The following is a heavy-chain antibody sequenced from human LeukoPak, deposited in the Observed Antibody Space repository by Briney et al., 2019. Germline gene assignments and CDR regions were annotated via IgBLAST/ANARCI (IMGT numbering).Heavy chain of an antibody. CDR3: ARGGGILYDY. CDR2: LNPSDGSA. J-gene: IGHJ4*02. Sequence: ASVKVSCKASGYILTKYYVHWVRQAPGQGLEWVGILNPSDGSANSAQKFQGRITMTRDTSTGTVYMDLSSLRSKDTAVYYCARGGGILYDYWGQGTQVTVSS. CDR1: GYILTKYY. D-gene: IGHD2-8*01. V-gene: IGHV1-46*01.